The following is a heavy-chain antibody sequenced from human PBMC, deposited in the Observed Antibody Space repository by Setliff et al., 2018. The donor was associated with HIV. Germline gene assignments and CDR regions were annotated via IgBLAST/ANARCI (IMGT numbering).Heavy chain of an antibody. CDR3: AKATNWNYELDDY. D-gene: IGHD1-7*01. Sequence: GGSLRLSCAASGFTFSSYAMSWVRQAPGKGLEWVSAISGSGGSTYYADSVRGRFTIPRDNSKNTLYLQINSLRAEDTAVYYCAKATNWNYELDDYWGQGTLVTVSS. V-gene: IGHV3-23*01. CDR1: GFTFSSYA. CDR2: ISGSGGST. J-gene: IGHJ4*02.